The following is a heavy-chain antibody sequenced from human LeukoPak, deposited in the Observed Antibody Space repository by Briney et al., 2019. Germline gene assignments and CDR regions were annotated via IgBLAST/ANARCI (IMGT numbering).Heavy chain of an antibody. CDR1: GFTVSSNY. CDR2: IYSGGST. CDR3: YVDTAMGRGY. V-gene: IGHV3-66*02. Sequence: GGSLRLSCAASGFTVSSNYMSWVRQAPGKGLEWVSVIYSGGSTYYADSVKGRFTISRDNSKNTLYLQMNSLRAEDTAVYYCYVDTAMGRGYWGQGTLLTVSS. J-gene: IGHJ4*02. D-gene: IGHD5-18*01.